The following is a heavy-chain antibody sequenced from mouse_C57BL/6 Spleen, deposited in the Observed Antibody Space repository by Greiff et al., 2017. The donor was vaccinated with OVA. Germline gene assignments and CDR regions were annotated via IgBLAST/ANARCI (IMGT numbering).Heavy chain of an antibody. CDR3: AREDITTVVDHYFDY. CDR2: ISGGGGNT. Sequence: DVMLVESGGGLVKPGGSLKLSCAASGFTFSSYTMSWVRQTPEKRLEWVATISGGGGNTYYPDSVKGRFTISRDNAKNTLYLQMSSLRSEDTALYYCAREDITTVVDHYFDYWGQGTTLTVSS. V-gene: IGHV5-9*01. CDR1: GFTFSSYT. J-gene: IGHJ2*01. D-gene: IGHD1-1*01.